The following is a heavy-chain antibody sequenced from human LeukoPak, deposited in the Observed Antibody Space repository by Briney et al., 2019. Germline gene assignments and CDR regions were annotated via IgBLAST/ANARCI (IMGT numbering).Heavy chain of an antibody. D-gene: IGHD2-8*01. CDR2: ISAYNGNT. J-gene: IGHJ6*02. Sequence: ASVKVSCKASGYTFTSYGISWVRQAPGQGLEWMGWISAYNGNTNYAQKLQGRVTITADESTSTAYMELSSLRSEDTAVYYCARTSDIVLMVYASDYYYYGMDVWGQGTTVTVSS. CDR1: GYTFTSYG. V-gene: IGHV1-18*01. CDR3: ARTSDIVLMVYASDYYYYGMDV.